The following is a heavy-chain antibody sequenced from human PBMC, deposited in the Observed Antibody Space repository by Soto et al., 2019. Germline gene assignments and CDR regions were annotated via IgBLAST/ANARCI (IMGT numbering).Heavy chain of an antibody. J-gene: IGHJ4*02. V-gene: IGHV1-18*01. CDR1: GYTFSNHG. D-gene: IGHD2-15*01. CDR3: ARRGSGYCSGGTCYSDYLDY. Sequence: ASVKVSCKASGYTFSNHGISWVRQAPGQGLEWMGWISAYNGKTYYAQKIQGRVTMTTDTSTSTAYMELRSLSSDDTVVYYCARRGSGYCSGGTCYSDYLDYWGQGTLVTVSS. CDR2: ISAYNGKT.